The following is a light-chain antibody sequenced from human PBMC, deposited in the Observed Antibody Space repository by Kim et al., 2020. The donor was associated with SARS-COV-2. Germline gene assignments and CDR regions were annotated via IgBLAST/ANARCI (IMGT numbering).Light chain of an antibody. CDR2: EDN. J-gene: IGLJ3*02. V-gene: IGLV6-57*02. CDR1: SGSIASNH. Sequence: NFMLTQPHSVSESPGKTVTISCTGSSGSIASNHVQWYQQRPGSAPTTVIYEDNQRPSGVPDRFSGSIDSSSNSASLTISGLKTEDEADYYCQSYDSSNLWVFGGGTQLTVL. CDR3: QSYDSSNLWV.